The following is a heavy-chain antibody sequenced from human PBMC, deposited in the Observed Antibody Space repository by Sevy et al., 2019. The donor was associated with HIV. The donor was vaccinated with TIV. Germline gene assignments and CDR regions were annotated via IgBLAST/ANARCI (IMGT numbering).Heavy chain of an antibody. CDR2: SRNKVNSYTT. D-gene: IGHD6-19*01. CDR1: GFTFSDHY. CDR3: TRDLIVVAGFFRYYHGMDV. V-gene: IGHV3-72*01. Sequence: GGSLRLSCAASGFTFSDHYMDWVRQAPGKGLEWIGRSRNKVNSYTTEYAATLKGRFTISRGESKNSLYLKMNSLKSEHTAIYYCTRDLIVVAGFFRYYHGMDVWGQGTTVTVSS. J-gene: IGHJ6*02.